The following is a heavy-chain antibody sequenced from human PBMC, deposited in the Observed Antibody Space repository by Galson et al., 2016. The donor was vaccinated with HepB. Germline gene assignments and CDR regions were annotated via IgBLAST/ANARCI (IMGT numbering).Heavy chain of an antibody. V-gene: IGHV4-59*11. Sequence: EPLSLTCTVSGGSISDHQWGWIRQSPGKGLEWIGYIYSSGIPNYNPSLKSRVSISTDTSKNQLSLRLNSVTAADTAIYYCAIPMRPWLQLAVWGQGTLVTVSS. J-gene: IGHJ4*02. CDR1: GGSISDHQ. CDR2: IYSSGIP. CDR3: AIPMRPWLQLAV. D-gene: IGHD5-24*01.